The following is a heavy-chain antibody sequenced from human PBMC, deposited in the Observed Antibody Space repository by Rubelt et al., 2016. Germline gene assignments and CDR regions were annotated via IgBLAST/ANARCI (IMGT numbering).Heavy chain of an antibody. V-gene: IGHV4-34*01. CDR1: GGSFSGYY. J-gene: IGHJ4*02. D-gene: IGHD3-22*01. CDR2: IYYSGST. CDR3: ARDSGSPFDY. Sequence: QVQLQQWGAGLLKPSETLSLTCAVYGGSFSGYYWSWIRQHPGKGLEWIGYIYYSGSTYYNPSLKSRVTISVDTSKNQFSLKLSSVTAADTAVYYCARDSGSPFDYWGQGTLVTVSS.